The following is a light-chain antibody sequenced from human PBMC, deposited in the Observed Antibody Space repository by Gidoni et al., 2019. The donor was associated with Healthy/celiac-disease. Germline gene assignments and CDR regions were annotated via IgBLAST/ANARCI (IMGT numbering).Light chain of an antibody. CDR3: QQYDNLSLT. CDR1: QDISNY. J-gene: IGKJ5*01. CDR2: DAS. Sequence: DIQMTQSPSSLSASVGDRVTITCQASQDISNYLNWYQQKPGKAPKLLIYDASNLETGVPSRFSGSGSGTDFTFTISSLQPEDIATYYCQQYDNLSLTFXPXTRLEIK. V-gene: IGKV1-33*01.